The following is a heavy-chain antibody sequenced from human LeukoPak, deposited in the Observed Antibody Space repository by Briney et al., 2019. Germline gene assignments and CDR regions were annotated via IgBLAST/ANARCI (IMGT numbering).Heavy chain of an antibody. Sequence: GGSLRLSCAASGFAFSSYSMNWVRQAPGKGLEWVSAISGSGGSTYYADSVKGRFTISRDNSKNTLYLQMNSLRAEDTAVYYCAKGRRYCSSTSCYAHYGMDVWGQGTTVTVSS. CDR2: ISGSGGST. V-gene: IGHV3-23*01. D-gene: IGHD2-2*01. CDR3: AKGRRYCSSTSCYAHYGMDV. J-gene: IGHJ6*02. CDR1: GFAFSSYS.